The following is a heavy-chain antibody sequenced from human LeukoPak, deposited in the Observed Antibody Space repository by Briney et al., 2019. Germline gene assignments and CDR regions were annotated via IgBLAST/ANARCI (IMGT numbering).Heavy chain of an antibody. V-gene: IGHV5-51*01. Sequence: GESLKISCEASGYSFTNYWIGWVRQMPGKGLEWMEFIYPDDSESKYSPSFQGQVTISADKSISTAYLQWSSLKASDTAMYYCARSRDSSGYYYLIWGQGTLVTVSS. CDR3: ARSRDSSGYYYLI. D-gene: IGHD3-22*01. CDR1: GYSFTNYW. J-gene: IGHJ4*02. CDR2: IYPDDSES.